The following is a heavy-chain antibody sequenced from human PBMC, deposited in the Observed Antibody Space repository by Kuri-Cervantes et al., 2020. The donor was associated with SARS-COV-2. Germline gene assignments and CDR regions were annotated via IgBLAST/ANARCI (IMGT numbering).Heavy chain of an antibody. CDR3: ARGGHSSTATPEFDY. CDR2: INPNSGGT. J-gene: IGHJ4*02. Sequence: ASVKVSCKASGYTFTGYYMHWVRQAPGQGLEWMGWINPNSGGTNYAQKFQGRVTMTRDTSISTAYMELSRLRSGDTAVYYCARGGHSSTATPEFDYWGQGTLVTVSS. D-gene: IGHD6-13*01. V-gene: IGHV1-2*02. CDR1: GYTFTGYY.